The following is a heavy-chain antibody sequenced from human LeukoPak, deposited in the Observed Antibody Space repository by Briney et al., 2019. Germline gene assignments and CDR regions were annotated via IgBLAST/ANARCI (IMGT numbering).Heavy chain of an antibody. J-gene: IGHJ4*02. CDR2: INSGGSTT. V-gene: IGHV3-21*06. CDR1: GFAFSTYT. D-gene: IGHD3-22*01. Sequence: GGSLGLSCAACGFAFSTYTMNWARQAPGKGLQWAASINSGGSTTHYADSVKGRFTISRDNALNVLYLQMNGLRADDAAVYYCLRGDSRDFWGQGTLVTVSS. CDR3: LRGDSRDF.